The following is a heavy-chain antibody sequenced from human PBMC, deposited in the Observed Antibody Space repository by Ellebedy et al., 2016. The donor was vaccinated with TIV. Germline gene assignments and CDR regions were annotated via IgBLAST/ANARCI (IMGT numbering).Heavy chain of an antibody. CDR3: VRHRGSTLVRGKPHDY. CDR1: NGSINSGDSY. V-gene: IGHV4-39*01. J-gene: IGHJ4*02. Sequence: MPSETLSLTCTVSNGSINSGDSYWGWIRQPPGKGLEWLGSIHYTGKTYPNPSLKSRVTISIDTSKNQFSLKVTSATAADTAVYYCVRHRGSTLVRGKPHDYWGQGTLVTVSS. CDR2: IHYTGKT. D-gene: IGHD3-10*01.